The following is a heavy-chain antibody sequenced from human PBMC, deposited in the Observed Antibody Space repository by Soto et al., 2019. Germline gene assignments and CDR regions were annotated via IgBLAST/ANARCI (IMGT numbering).Heavy chain of an antibody. CDR1: GGSISSYY. CDR3: TSLYGSCPDY. J-gene: IGHJ4*02. D-gene: IGHD3-10*01. Sequence: QVQLQESGPGMVKPSETLSLTCTVSGGSISSYYWSWIRQPPGKGLEWIGYIYYSGSTHYNPSLQSRVGIPVDPSKYLAPRQPSPAPGPAPAAYFCTSLYGSCPDYWAPGPLGSVSS. CDR2: IYYSGST. V-gene: IGHV4-59*08.